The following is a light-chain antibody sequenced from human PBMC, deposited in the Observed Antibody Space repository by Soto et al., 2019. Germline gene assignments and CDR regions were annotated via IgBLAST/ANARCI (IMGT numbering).Light chain of an antibody. CDR2: GAS. V-gene: IGKV3D-15*01. J-gene: IGKJ1*01. CDR3: QQYRGWPRT. Sequence: EIVLTQSPGTLSVSPGERVTLSCRASQSVDIDLAWYQQKPGQAPRLLIYGASTRDTDMPGRFRGSGAGAEFTLTISSLQSEDSAVYDCQQYRGWPRTFGQGTKVEIK. CDR1: QSVDID.